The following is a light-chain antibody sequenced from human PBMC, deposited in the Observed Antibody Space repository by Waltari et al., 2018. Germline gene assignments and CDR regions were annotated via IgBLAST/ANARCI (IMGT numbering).Light chain of an antibody. J-gene: IGLJ1*01. CDR3: LLFYNGAYV. V-gene: IGLV7-43*01. CDR2: SID. CDR1: PGVVPSVSF. Sequence: QTVVTQEPSLPVSPGGTVTLTCASSPGVVPSVSFPTWFQQKPVQPPRSLIYSIDNKHSWTPARVSGSLIGGKAALTLSGVQPEDEADYYCLLFYNGAYVFGSGTKVTVL.